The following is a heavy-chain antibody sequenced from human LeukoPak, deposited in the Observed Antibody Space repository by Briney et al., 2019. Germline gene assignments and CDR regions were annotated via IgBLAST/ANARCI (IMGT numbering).Heavy chain of an antibody. CDR1: GFTFTTYN. V-gene: IGHV3-48*01. D-gene: IGHD2-2*01. Sequence: GGSLRLSCAASGFTFTTYNMNWVRQAPGKGLEWISYISGPSTTIHYADSVEGRFTVSRDNAKNSLYLQMNSLRAEDTAVYYCARGYCSSTSCYQDYWGQGTLVTVSS. CDR2: ISGPSTTI. J-gene: IGHJ4*02. CDR3: ARGYCSSTSCYQDY.